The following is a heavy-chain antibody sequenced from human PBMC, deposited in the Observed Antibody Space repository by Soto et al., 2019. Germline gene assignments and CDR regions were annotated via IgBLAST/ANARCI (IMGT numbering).Heavy chain of an antibody. Sequence: PGGSLRLSCAASGFTFSSYEMNWVRQAPGKGLEWVSSIDEDGSTTRYADSVKGRFTISRDNSKNTLYLQMDSLRAEDTALYYCARVLYGFSYGKCDYWGQGTLVTVSS. CDR3: ARVLYGFSYGKCDY. CDR2: IDEDGSTT. V-gene: IGHV3-23*01. CDR1: GFTFSSYE. J-gene: IGHJ4*02. D-gene: IGHD1-1*01.